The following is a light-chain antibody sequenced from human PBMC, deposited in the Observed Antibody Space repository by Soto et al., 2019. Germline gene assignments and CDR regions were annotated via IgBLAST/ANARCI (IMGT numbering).Light chain of an antibody. J-gene: IGKJ1*01. Sequence: DIQMTQSPSTLSASVGDRVTITCRASQSVSNALAWYQHKPGEVPTLLIFDASTLQTGVPLGFGGSRSGTVFTLTISSLQPEDFATYYCQQYNSYSPWTFGQGTKVDIK. CDR1: QSVSNA. CDR2: DAS. V-gene: IGKV1-5*01. CDR3: QQYNSYSPWT.